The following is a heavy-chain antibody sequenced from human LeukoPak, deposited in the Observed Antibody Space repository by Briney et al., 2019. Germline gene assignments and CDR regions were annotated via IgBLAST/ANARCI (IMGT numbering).Heavy chain of an antibody. V-gene: IGHV4-39*01. J-gene: IGHJ4*02. CDR2: IYYSGST. D-gene: IGHD2-8*01. CDR3: ATNPKDIVLMVYFDY. CDR1: GGSISSSSYY. Sequence: SETLSLTCTVSGGSISSSSYYWRWIRQPPGKGLERIGSIYYSGSTYYNPSLKSRVTISVDTSKNQFSLKLSSVTAADPAVYYSATNPKDIVLMVYFDYWGQGTLVTVSS.